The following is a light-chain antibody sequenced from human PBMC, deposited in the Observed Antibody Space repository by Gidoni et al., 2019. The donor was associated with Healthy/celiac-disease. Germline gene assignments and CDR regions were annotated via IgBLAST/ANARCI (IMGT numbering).Light chain of an antibody. CDR3: GTWDSSLSAVV. CDR1: SSNIGNNY. Sequence: QSVFTQPPSVSAAPGQKVTISCSASSSNIGNNYVSWYQQLPGTAPKLLIYENNKRPSGIPDRFSGSKSGTSATLGITGLQTGDEADYYCGTWDSSLSAVVFGGGTKLTVL. V-gene: IGLV1-51*02. J-gene: IGLJ2*01. CDR2: ENN.